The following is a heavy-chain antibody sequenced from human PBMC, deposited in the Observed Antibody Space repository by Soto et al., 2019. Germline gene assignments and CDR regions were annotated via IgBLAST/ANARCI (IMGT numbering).Heavy chain of an antibody. CDR1: GFSLSTSGVG. V-gene: IGHV2-5*02. CDR3: AHRQGLSSSDDLDYFDY. J-gene: IGHJ4*02. CDR2: IYWDDDK. Sequence: SGPTLVNPTQTLTLTCTFSGFSLSTSGVGVGWIRQPPGKALEWLALIYWDDDKRYSPSLKSRLTITKDTSKNQVVLTMTNMDPVDTATYYCAHRQGLSSSDDLDYFDYWGQGTPVTVSS. D-gene: IGHD6-13*01.